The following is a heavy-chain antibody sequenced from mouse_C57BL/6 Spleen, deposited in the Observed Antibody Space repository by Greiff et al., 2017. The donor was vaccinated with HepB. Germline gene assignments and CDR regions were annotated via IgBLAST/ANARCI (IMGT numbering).Heavy chain of an antibody. CDR2: IDPSDSYT. CDR3: ARRGRDGYYVLDY. Sequence: QVQLQQPGAELVRPGTSVKLSCKASGYTFTSYWMHWVKQRPGQGLEWIGVIDPSDSYTNYNQKFKGKATLTVDTSSSTAYMQLSSLTSEDSAVYYCARRGRDGYYVLDYWGQGTTLTVSS. D-gene: IGHD2-3*01. J-gene: IGHJ2*01. CDR1: GYTFTSYW. V-gene: IGHV1-59*01.